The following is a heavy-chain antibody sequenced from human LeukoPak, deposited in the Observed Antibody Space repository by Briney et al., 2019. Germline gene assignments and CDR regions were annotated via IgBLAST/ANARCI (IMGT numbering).Heavy chain of an antibody. D-gene: IGHD5-18*01. CDR3: ARGSRGYTYG. V-gene: IGHV4-31*03. J-gene: IGHJ4*02. CDR1: GGSISSGGYY. CDR2: IYYSGST. Sequence: SQTLSLTCTVSGGSISSGGYYWSWIRQHPGKGLEWIGYIYYSGSTHYNPSLKSRVTISVDTSKNQFSLKLSSVTAADTAVYYCARGSRGYTYGWGQGTLVTVSS.